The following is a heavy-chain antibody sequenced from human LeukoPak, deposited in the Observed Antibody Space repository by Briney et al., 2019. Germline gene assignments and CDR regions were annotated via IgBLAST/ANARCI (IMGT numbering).Heavy chain of an antibody. V-gene: IGHV3-13*01. CDR2: VGTGGDT. CDR3: ARRSAAAGINAFDI. CDR1: GFSFRNYD. D-gene: IGHD6-13*01. Sequence: GGSLRLSCSASGFSFRNYDMHWVRQPTGKGLEWVSAVGTGGDTYYAGSVKGRFTVVRENAKNTLYLQMNSLRAGDTAMYYCARRSAAAGINAFDIWGQGTMVTVSS. J-gene: IGHJ3*02.